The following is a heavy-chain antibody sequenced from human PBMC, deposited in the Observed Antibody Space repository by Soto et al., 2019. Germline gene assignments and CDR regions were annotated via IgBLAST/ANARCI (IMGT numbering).Heavy chain of an antibody. CDR2: INSDGSST. J-gene: IGHJ3*02. CDR1: GFTFSSYW. D-gene: IGHD3-22*01. CDR3: ARDPSSSGNTVFDI. V-gene: IGHV3-74*01. Sequence: LRLSCAASGFTFSSYWMHWVRQAPGKGLVWVSRINSDGSSTSYADSVKGRFTISRDNAKNTLYLQMNSLRAEDTAVYYCARDPSSSGNTVFDIWGQGTMVTVSS.